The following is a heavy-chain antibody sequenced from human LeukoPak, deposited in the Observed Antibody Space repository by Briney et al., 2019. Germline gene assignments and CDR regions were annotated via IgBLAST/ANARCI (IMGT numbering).Heavy chain of an antibody. CDR3: ARDGSVSRRSTTDWYFDL. CDR2: ISYDGSNQ. D-gene: IGHD2/OR15-2a*01. J-gene: IGHJ2*01. CDR1: GFTFSSYS. V-gene: IGHV3-30*07. Sequence: GGSLRLSCAASGFTFSSYSMHWVRQAPGKGLEWVAAISYDGSNQYYAGSVKGRITISRDKSKNTLYLQMNSLSAEDTAIYYCARDGSVSRRSTTDWYFDLWGRGTLVTVSS.